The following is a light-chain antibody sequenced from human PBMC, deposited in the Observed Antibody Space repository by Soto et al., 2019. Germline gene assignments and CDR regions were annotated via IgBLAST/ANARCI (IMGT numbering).Light chain of an antibody. CDR1: QGISVW. J-gene: IGKJ3*01. CDR2: GAT. CDR3: QQAHTFPFT. Sequence: IQMSQSPSSVSASVGGCVTITCRASQGISVWLAWYQQRPETAPKLLIYGATGLQSGVPSRFRGGGSGTEFSLTITNLQPEDFATYYCQQAHTFPFTFGPGTKVDV. V-gene: IGKV1D-12*01.